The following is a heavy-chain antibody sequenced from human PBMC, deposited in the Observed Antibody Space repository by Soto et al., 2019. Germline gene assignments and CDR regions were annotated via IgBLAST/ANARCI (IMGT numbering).Heavy chain of an antibody. CDR2: VHPSGNT. Sequence: QLQLQESGPGLVKPSETLSLTCTVSGGSFSSSPGYYWGWMRQPPGKGLEWIGTVHPSGNTYYNPSFKSRVTIAHASSMTPLSLQLTSVTAADTAIYYGATGGDAWKTGLWGQGTLVTASS. V-gene: IGHV4-39*02. D-gene: IGHD2-21*01. CDR1: GGSFSSSPGYY. J-gene: IGHJ4*02. CDR3: ATGGDAWKTGL.